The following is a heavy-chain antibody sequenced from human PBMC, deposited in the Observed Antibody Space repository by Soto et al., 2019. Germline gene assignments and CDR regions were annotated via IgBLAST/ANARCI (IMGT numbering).Heavy chain of an antibody. CDR1: GGTFSSYA. Sequence: QVQLVQSGAEVKKPGSSVKVSCKASGGTFSSYAISWVRQAPGQGLEWMGGIIPIFGTADYAQRFQGRVTFTADESTSTAYMELSSRRSEDTAVYYCASPGETPYYYGMDVWGQGTTVTVSS. V-gene: IGHV1-69*12. CDR2: IIPIFGTA. J-gene: IGHJ6*02. CDR3: ASPGETPYYYGMDV.